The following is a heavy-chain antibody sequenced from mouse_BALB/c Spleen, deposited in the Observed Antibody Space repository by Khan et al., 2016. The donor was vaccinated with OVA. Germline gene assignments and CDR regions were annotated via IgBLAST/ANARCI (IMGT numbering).Heavy chain of an antibody. J-gene: IGHJ3*01. CDR1: GYSITSEFA. D-gene: IGHD2-4*01. CDR3: ARKDYYDYDPFPY. V-gene: IGHV3-2*02. CDR2: ISYSGNT. Sequence: EVQLQESGPGLVKPSQSLSLTCTVTGYSITSEFAWNRIRQFPENKLEWMGYISYSGNTRYNPSLKSLISITRDTSRNQFFLQLNSVTTEDTATYYCARKDYYDYDPFPYWGQGTLVTVSA.